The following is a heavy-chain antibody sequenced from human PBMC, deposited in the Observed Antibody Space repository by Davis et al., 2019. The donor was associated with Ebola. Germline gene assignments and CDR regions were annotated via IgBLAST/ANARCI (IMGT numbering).Heavy chain of an antibody. Sequence: AASVKVSCKASGGTFSSYAISWVRQAPGQGLEWMGGIIPIFGTANYAQKFQGRVTITADESTSTAHMELSSLRSEDTAVYYCARDNYYGSGSYYQYYYYYGMDVWGQGTTVTVSS. CDR2: IIPIFGTA. CDR3: ARDNYYGSGSYYQYYYYYGMDV. D-gene: IGHD3-10*01. J-gene: IGHJ6*02. V-gene: IGHV1-69*13. CDR1: GGTFSSYA.